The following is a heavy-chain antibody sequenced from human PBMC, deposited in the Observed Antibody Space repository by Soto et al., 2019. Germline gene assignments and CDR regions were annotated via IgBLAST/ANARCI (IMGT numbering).Heavy chain of an antibody. V-gene: IGHV1-69*06. CDR2: IIPISETT. CDR3: ARALLSHSYDSGGYDSYFHAMDV. D-gene: IGHD3-22*01. CDR1: GGTFSSLD. Sequence: SVKVSCKASGGTFSSLDINWVRQAPGQGLEWMGGIIPISETTNYAQIFQGRVSIVADKSTSTAYMELGRLRSEDTAVYYCARALLSHSYDSGGYDSYFHAMDVWGQGTPVTVSS. J-gene: IGHJ6*02.